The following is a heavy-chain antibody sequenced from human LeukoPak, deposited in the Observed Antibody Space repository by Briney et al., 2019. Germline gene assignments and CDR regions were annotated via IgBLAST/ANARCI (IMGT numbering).Heavy chain of an antibody. J-gene: IGHJ4*02. CDR2: IYHSGST. Sequence: SETLSLTCTVSGYSISSGYYWGWIRQPPGKGLEWIGSIYHSGSTYYNPSLKSRVTISVDTSKNQFSLKLSSVTAADTAVYYCAREGYCSGGSCYSGSDYWGQGTLVTVSS. CDR1: GYSISSGYY. D-gene: IGHD2-15*01. CDR3: AREGYCSGGSCYSGSDY. V-gene: IGHV4-38-2*02.